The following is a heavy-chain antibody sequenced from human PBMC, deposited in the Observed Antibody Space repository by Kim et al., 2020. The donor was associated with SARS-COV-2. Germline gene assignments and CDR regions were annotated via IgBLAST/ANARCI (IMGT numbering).Heavy chain of an antibody. CDR1: GFTFSSYS. J-gene: IGHJ6*02. Sequence: GGSLRLSCAASGFTFSSYSMNWVRQAPGKGLEWVSSISSSSSYIYYADSVKGRFTISRDNAKNSLYLQMNSLRAEDTAVYYCARDRNIAAAAARWWSNRGYGMDVWGQGTTVTVSS. CDR2: ISSSSSYI. V-gene: IGHV3-21*01. D-gene: IGHD6-13*01. CDR3: ARDRNIAAAAARWWSNRGYGMDV.